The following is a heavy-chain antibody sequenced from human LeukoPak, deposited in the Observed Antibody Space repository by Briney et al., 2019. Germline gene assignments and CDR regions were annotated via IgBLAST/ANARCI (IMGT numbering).Heavy chain of an antibody. D-gene: IGHD6-6*01. CDR3: AGLSKNEARLMDY. Sequence: GESLKISCKGSGYSFTSYWIGWVRQMPGKGLEWMGIIYPGDSDTRYSPSFQGQVTISADKSISTAYLQWGGLKASDTAMYYCAGLSKNEARLMDYWGQGTLVTVSS. J-gene: IGHJ4*02. CDR2: IYPGDSDT. V-gene: IGHV5-51*01. CDR1: GYSFTSYW.